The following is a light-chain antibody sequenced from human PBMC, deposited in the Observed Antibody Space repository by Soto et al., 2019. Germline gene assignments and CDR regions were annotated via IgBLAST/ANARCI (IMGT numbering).Light chain of an antibody. CDR3: QQSYATPFT. V-gene: IGKV1-39*01. Sequence: DIQVTQSPSSLSASVGDTITITCRASQRINSYVNWYLQKPGKAPDLLIYSASSLQSGVPSRCSGSGSGTTFTLTISNLQPEDFATYYCQQSYATPFTFGGGNKVQIK. CDR1: QRINSY. CDR2: SAS. J-gene: IGKJ4*01.